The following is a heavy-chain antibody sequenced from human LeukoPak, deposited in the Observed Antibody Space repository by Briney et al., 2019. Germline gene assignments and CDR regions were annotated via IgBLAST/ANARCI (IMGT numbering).Heavy chain of an antibody. D-gene: IGHD1-26*01. CDR1: GFTFGKYW. V-gene: IGHV3-23*01. CDR3: AKALGGSGSYRNWFDP. CDR2: ISGSGGST. J-gene: IGHJ5*02. Sequence: GGSLRLSCVASGFTFGKYWMSWVRQAPGKGLEWVSSISGSGGSTDYADSVKGRFTISRDNSKNTLFLQMNSLRAEDTAVYYCAKALGGSGSYRNWFDPWGQGTLVTVSS.